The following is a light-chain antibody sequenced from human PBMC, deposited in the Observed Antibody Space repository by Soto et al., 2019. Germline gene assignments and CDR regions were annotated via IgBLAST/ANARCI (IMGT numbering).Light chain of an antibody. J-gene: IGKJ1*01. CDR1: QDISDW. CDR2: DAS. Sequence: EIQITQSPSTLSASVGDRVTISCRASQDISDWLAWYQQKPGEAPKLLIYDASSLKSGVPSGISGSGSGTDFTLTISSLQPDDFATYFCQQYSDYPRTFGQGTKVDIK. CDR3: QQYSDYPRT. V-gene: IGKV1-5*01.